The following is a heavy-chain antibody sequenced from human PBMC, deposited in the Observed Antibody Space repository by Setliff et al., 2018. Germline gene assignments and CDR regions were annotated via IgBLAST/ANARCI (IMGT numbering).Heavy chain of an antibody. Sequence: SETLSLTCTVSGGSVKSHYWSWIRQTPEKGLEWIGFVFYSGDTRYNPSLKSRVTMSVDTAKNRFSLNLTSVTAADTAVYYCATSGFCSAGSCYSFDDWGQGALVTVSS. D-gene: IGHD6-19*01. CDR2: VFYSGDT. V-gene: IGHV4-59*02. J-gene: IGHJ4*02. CDR1: GGSVKSHY. CDR3: ATSGFCSAGSCYSFDD.